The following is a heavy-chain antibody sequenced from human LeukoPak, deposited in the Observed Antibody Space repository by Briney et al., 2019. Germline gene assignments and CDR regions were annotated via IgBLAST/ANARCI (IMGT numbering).Heavy chain of an antibody. D-gene: IGHD2-2*01. CDR1: GGSFSGYY. V-gene: IGHV4-34*01. CDR2: INHSGST. J-gene: IGHJ4*02. CDR3: ARVGSTSSY. Sequence: SETLSLTCAVYGGSFSGYYWSWIRQPPGKGLEWIGEINHSGSTNYNPSLKSRVTISVDTSKNQFSLKLSSVTAADTAVYYCARVGSTSSYWGQGTLVTVFS.